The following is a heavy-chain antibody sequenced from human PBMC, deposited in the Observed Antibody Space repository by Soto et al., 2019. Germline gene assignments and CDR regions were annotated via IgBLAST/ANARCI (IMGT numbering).Heavy chain of an antibody. D-gene: IGHD3-16*02. J-gene: IGHJ4*02. Sequence: ASVKVSCKASGYTFTSYGISWVRQAPGQGLEWMGWISAYNGNTNYAQKLQGRVTMTTDTSTSTAYMELRSLRSDDTAVYYCARDYDYVWGSYHSGGVTRMDYWGQGTLVTVSS. CDR1: GYTFTSYG. V-gene: IGHV1-18*01. CDR2: ISAYNGNT. CDR3: ARDYDYVWGSYHSGGVTRMDY.